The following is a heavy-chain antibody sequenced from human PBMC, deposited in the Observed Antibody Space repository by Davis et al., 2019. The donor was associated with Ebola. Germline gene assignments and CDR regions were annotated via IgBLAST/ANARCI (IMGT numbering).Heavy chain of an antibody. V-gene: IGHV1-2*06. CDR3: ARHRGYRSMGFDY. J-gene: IGHJ4*02. Sequence: AASVKVSCKASGYTFTGYYMHWVRQAPGQGLEWVGRINPNTGDTNYAQKFQGRVTMTRDTSISAAYMELTSLRSDDTAVYYCARHRGYRSMGFDYWGQGILVTVSS. D-gene: IGHD5-12*01. CDR1: GYTFTGYY. CDR2: INPNTGDT.